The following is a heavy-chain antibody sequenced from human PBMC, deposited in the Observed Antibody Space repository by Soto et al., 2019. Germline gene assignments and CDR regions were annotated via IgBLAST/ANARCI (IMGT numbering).Heavy chain of an antibody. J-gene: IGHJ4*02. CDR2: IGGGGSST. V-gene: IGHV3-23*01. CDR3: ATLLCRSPAVARTCWALGGGEDY. D-gene: IGHD6-19*01. Sequence: EVQLLESGGGLVQPGGSLRLSCAASGFTFSSYAMTWVRQAPGKGLEWVSSIGGGGSSTYYADSVQGRFAISRDNSQNTLYLQMNSLTAEDTAVYYCATLLCRSPAVARTCWALGGGEDYWGQGTLVTVSS. CDR1: GFTFSSYA.